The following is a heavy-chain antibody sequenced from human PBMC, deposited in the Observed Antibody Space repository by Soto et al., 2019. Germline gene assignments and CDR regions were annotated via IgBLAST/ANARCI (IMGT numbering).Heavy chain of an antibody. V-gene: IGHV4-39*01. CDR1: GDSMTSSSYY. CDR3: ARHTRNQFDP. Sequence: PSETLSLTCTVSGDSMTSSSYYWGWIRQPPGKGLEWIGSIYYSERTSYNSGSTYYSPSLKSRVTISGDTSKSKFSLKLTSVTAADTAVYYCARHTRNQFDPWGQGTLVTVSS. CDR2: IYYSERTSYNSGST. J-gene: IGHJ5*02.